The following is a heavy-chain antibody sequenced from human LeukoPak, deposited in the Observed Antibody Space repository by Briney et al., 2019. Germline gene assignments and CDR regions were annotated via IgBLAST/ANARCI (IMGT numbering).Heavy chain of an antibody. Sequence: SETLSLTCTVSGGSISSYYWSWLRQPPGKGLEWIGYIYYSGSTNYNPSLKSRVTISVDTSKNQFSLKLSSVTAADTAVYYCARDLVGGSYIDYWGQGTLVTVSS. CDR1: GGSISSYY. CDR2: IYYSGST. D-gene: IGHD1-26*01. J-gene: IGHJ4*02. CDR3: ARDLVGGSYIDY. V-gene: IGHV4-59*01.